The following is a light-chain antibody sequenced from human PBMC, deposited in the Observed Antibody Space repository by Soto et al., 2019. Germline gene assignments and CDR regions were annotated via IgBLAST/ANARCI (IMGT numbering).Light chain of an antibody. CDR3: HQYGSSPWT. CDR2: GAS. V-gene: IGKV3-20*01. J-gene: IGKJ1*01. CDR1: QSVSSTY. Sequence: EIVLTQSPGTLSLSPGERAILSCRASQSVSSTYLAWYQQKPGQAPRLLIYGASSRATGIPDRFSGSGSGTDFTLTISRLEPEDFVVYYPHQYGSSPWTFVQRTRVDIK.